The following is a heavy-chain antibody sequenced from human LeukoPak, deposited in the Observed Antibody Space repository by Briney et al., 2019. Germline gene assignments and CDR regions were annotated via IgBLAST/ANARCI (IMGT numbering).Heavy chain of an antibody. J-gene: IGHJ4*02. Sequence: GRSLRLSCAASGFTASGTYMNWVRQAPGQGLGWVSVIYSAGDTYYADSVKGRFTISRDNSKNTLYLQMNSLRAEDTAVYYCARAGAYYDFWSGYYNFDYWGQGTLVTVSS. CDR1: GFTASGTY. D-gene: IGHD3-3*01. CDR3: ARAGAYYDFWSGYYNFDY. V-gene: IGHV3-66*01. CDR2: IYSAGDT.